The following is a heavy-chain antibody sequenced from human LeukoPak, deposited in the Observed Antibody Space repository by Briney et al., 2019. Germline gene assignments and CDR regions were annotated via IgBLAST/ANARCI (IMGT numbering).Heavy chain of an antibody. CDR3: ATLQLVGATTGADKHPFDY. D-gene: IGHD1-26*01. CDR1: GYTFTSYG. CDR2: ISAYNGNT. V-gene: IGHV1-18*01. Sequence: RASVKVSCKASGYTFTSYGISWVRQAPGQGLEWMGWISAYNGNTNYAQKLQGRVTMTTDTSTSTAYMELRSLRSDDTAVYYCATLQLVGATTGADKHPFDYWGQGTLVTVSS. J-gene: IGHJ4*02.